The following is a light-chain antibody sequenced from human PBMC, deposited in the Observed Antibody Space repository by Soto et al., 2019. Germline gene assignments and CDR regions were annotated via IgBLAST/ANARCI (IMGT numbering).Light chain of an antibody. V-gene: IGKV3-20*01. Sequence: EIVLTQSPGTLSLSPGVRTTLSCRASQSVRSNYLAWYQQKPGQAPRLLIYNSSTRATGIPDRFSGSGSGTDFTLTISRLEPEDFALYYCQQYRDLPQTFGQGTQVEIK. CDR2: NSS. CDR3: QQYRDLPQT. J-gene: IGKJ1*01. CDR1: QSVRSNY.